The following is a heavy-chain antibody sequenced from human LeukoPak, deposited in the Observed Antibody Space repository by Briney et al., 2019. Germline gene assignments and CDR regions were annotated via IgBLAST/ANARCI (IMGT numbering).Heavy chain of an antibody. CDR2: IYPGDSDT. D-gene: IGHD6-19*01. V-gene: IGHV5-51*01. J-gene: IGHJ3*02. CDR1: GYSFTSYW. Sequence: GESLKISCKGSGYSFTSYWIGWVRQMPGKGLEWMGIIYPGDSDTRYSPSFQGQVTISADKSISTAYLQWSSLKASDTAMYYCALSFLRSGWYDAFDIWGQGTMVTVSS. CDR3: ALSFLRSGWYDAFDI.